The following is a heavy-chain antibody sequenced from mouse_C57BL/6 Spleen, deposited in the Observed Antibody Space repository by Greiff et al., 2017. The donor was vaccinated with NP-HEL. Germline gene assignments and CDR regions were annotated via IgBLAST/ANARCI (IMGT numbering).Heavy chain of an antibody. CDR3: ARYCGSSYIDY. CDR1: GYTFTSYW. Sequence: VQLQQPGAELVKPGASVKLSCKASGYTFTSYWMHWVKQRPGQGLEWIGMIHPNSGSTNYNEKFKSKATLTVDKSSSTAYMQLSSLTSEDSAVYYCARYCGSSYIDYWGQGTTLTVSS. CDR2: IHPNSGST. V-gene: IGHV1-64*01. J-gene: IGHJ2*01. D-gene: IGHD1-1*01.